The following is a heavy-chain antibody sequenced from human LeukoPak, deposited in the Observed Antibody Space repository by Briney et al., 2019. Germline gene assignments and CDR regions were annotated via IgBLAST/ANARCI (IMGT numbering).Heavy chain of an antibody. CDR3: ARSSSSSSCDY. Sequence: PSETLSLTCAVYGGSFSGYYWSWIRQPPGKGLEWIGEINHSGSTNYNPSLKSRVTISVDTSKNQFSLKLSSVTAADTAVYYCARSSSSSSCDYWGPGTLVTVSS. CDR1: GGSFSGYY. J-gene: IGHJ4*02. D-gene: IGHD6-13*01. CDR2: INHSGST. V-gene: IGHV4-34*01.